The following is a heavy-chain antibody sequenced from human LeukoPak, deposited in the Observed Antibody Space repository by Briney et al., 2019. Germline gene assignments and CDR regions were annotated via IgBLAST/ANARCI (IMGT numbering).Heavy chain of an antibody. CDR1: GYTFTSYD. V-gene: IGHV1-8*01. Sequence: ASVKVSCKASGYTFTSYDINWVRQATGQGLEWMGWMNPNSGNTGYAQKFQGRVTMTRNTSISTAYMELSSLRSDDTAVYYCARAGSWYAGYFDYWGQGTLVTVSS. J-gene: IGHJ4*02. CDR3: ARAGSWYAGYFDY. D-gene: IGHD6-13*01. CDR2: MNPNSGNT.